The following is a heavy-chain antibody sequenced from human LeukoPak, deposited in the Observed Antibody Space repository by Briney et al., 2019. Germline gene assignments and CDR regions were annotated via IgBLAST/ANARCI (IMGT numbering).Heavy chain of an antibody. CDR1: GFTFSIYA. J-gene: IGHJ6*02. Sequence: PGGSLRLSCAASGFTFSIYAMSWVRYAPGRGLEWVSGIRDTGGSTYYADSARGRFTISSDNPKNTLFLQMNSMRDDYTAIYYCTRESIYCSSSSCYSPYGLGVWGQGTMVTVSS. CDR2: IRDTGGST. CDR3: TRESIYCSSSSCYSPYGLGV. D-gene: IGHD2-2*02. V-gene: IGHV3-23*01.